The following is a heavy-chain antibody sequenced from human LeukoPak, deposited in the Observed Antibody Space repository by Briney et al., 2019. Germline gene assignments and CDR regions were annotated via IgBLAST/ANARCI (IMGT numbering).Heavy chain of an antibody. CDR3: ARESSSWPVGDAFDI. J-gene: IGHJ3*02. V-gene: IGHV1-2*02. CDR2: INPNSGGT. D-gene: IGHD6-13*01. Sequence: ASVKVSCKASGYTFTGYYMHWVRQAPGQGLEWMGWINPNSGGTNYAQKFQGRVTMTRDTSISTAYMELSRLRSDDTAVYYCARESSSWPVGDAFDIWGQGIMVTVSS. CDR1: GYTFTGYY.